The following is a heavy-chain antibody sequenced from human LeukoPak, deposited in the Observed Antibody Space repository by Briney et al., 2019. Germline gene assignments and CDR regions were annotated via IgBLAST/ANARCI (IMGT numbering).Heavy chain of an antibody. CDR1: GYTFTGYY. CDR2: INPNSGDT. Sequence: GASVKVSCKASGYTFTGYYMHWVRQAPGQGLEWMGWINPNSGDTNYAQKFQGRITLTRDTSITTAYMEVSRLRSDDTAVYYCARVQVGAMFDYWGQGTLVTVSS. CDR3: ARVQVGAMFDY. J-gene: IGHJ4*02. D-gene: IGHD1-26*01. V-gene: IGHV1-2*02.